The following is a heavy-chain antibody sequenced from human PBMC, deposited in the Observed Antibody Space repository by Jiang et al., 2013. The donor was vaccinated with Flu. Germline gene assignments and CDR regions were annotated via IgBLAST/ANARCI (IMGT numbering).Heavy chain of an antibody. Sequence: GVVQPGGSLRLSCAASGFTFSSYGMHWVRQAPGKGLEWVAFIRYDGSNKYYADSVKGRFTISRDNSKSTLYLQMNSLRAEDTAVYYCAKDGRFGELLGNWFDPWGQGTLVTVSS. D-gene: IGHD3-10*01. CDR3: AKDGRFGELLGNWFDP. J-gene: IGHJ5*02. V-gene: IGHV3-30*02. CDR1: GFTFSSYG. CDR2: IRYDGSNK.